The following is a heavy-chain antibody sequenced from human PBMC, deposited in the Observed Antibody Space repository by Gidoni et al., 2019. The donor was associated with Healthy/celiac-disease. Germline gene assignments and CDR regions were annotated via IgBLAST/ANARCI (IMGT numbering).Heavy chain of an antibody. D-gene: IGHD6-19*01. V-gene: IGHV3-7*01. CDR1: GFTFSSYW. Sequence: EVQLVESGGGLVQPGGSLRLSSAASGFTFSSYWMCWARQAPGKGMEWVANMKQDGSEKYYVDSVKGRFTISRDNAKNSLYLQMNSLRAEDTAVYYCARRGGSSGWYDWYFDLWGRGTLVTVSS. CDR3: ARRGGSSGWYDWYFDL. J-gene: IGHJ2*01. CDR2: MKQDGSEK.